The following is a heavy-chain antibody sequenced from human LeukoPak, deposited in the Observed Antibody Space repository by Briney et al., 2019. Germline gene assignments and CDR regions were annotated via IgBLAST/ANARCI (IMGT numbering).Heavy chain of an antibody. CDR1: GGSISSYY. CDR2: IYYSGST. CDR3: ARVTYYYDSSGYYHYFDY. D-gene: IGHD3-22*01. J-gene: IGHJ4*02. V-gene: IGHV4-59*01. Sequence: SQTLPLTCTVSGGSISSYYWSWIRQPPGKGLEWIGYIYYSGSTNYNPSLKSRVTISVDTSKNQFSLKLSSVTAADTAVYYCARVTYYYDSSGYYHYFDYWGQGTLVTVSS.